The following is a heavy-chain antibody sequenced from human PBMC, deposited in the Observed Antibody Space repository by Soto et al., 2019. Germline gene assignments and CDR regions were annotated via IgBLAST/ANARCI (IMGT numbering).Heavy chain of an antibody. J-gene: IGHJ3*02. V-gene: IGHV4-31*03. D-gene: IGHD2-2*01. CDR2: IYYSGST. CDR1: GGSISSGGYY. CDR3: ARWPQGAVPAAMTRDAFDI. Sequence: ASETLSLTCTVSGGSISSGGYYWSWIRQHPGKGLEWIGYIYYSGSTYYNPSLKSRVTISVDTSKNQFSLKLSSVTAADTAVYYCARWPQGAVPAAMTRDAFDIWGQGTMVTVSS.